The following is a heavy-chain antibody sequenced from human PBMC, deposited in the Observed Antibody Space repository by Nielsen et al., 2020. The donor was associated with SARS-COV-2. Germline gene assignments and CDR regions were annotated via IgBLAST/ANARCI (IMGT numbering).Heavy chain of an antibody. V-gene: IGHV3-7*01. CDR1: GFTFSSYS. CDR3: LRGMDD. Sequence: GGSLRLSCAASGFTFSSYSMNWVRQAPGKGLEWVANINQDGSEKYYVDSVKGRFTISRDNAKNSLYLRMDSLRAEDTAVYYCLRGMDDWGQGITVTVSS. J-gene: IGHJ6*02. CDR2: INQDGSEK. D-gene: IGHD3-16*01.